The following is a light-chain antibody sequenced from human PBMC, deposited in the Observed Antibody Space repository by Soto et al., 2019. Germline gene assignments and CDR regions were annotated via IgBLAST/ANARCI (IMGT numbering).Light chain of an antibody. CDR3: HHSGNSHGT. V-gene: IGKV3-20*01. CDR2: GAS. J-gene: IGKJ1*01. CDR1: QTIISRY. Sequence: PGERATLSFRASQTIISRYLTWYQQKSGQVPRLLIYGASSRATGIPDRFSGSGSGTDFTLTISRLEPEDVAVYYCHHSGNSHGTFGQGTKVDIK.